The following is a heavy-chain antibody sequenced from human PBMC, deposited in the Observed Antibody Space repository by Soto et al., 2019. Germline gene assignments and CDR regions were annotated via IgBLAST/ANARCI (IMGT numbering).Heavy chain of an antibody. Sequence: GGSLRLSCAASGFTVSNNYMIWFRLPPGKGLEWVSLIYSGGTTYYADSVKGRFTISRDNAKNTLYLQMNSLRAEDTAVYYCATAVPFDYWGQGTLVTVSS. J-gene: IGHJ4*02. CDR1: GFTVSNNY. CDR3: ATAVPFDY. D-gene: IGHD2-2*01. V-gene: IGHV3-66*01. CDR2: IYSGGTT.